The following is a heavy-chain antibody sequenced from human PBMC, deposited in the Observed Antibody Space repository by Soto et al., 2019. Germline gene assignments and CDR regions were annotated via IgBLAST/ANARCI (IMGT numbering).Heavy chain of an antibody. V-gene: IGHV3-30-3*01. CDR3: PREGHGDWFDP. CDR2: ISDDGTSK. J-gene: IGHJ5*02. CDR1: GFTFSTYA. Sequence: QVHLVESGGGVVQPGRSLRLSCAASGFTFSTYAMHWVRQAPGKGLEWVATISDDGTSKYYADSVKGRFTISRDNSKDTLYLQMNSLRAEDTAVYYCPREGHGDWFDPWGQGTLVTVSS. D-gene: IGHD3-10*01.